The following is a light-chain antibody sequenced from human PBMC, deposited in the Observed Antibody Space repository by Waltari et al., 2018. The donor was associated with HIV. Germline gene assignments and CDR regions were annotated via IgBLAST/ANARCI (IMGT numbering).Light chain of an antibody. CDR1: QSVSNN. CDR3: QQYNNWHT. Sequence: ETVMTQSPATLSVSPGERATLSCRASQSVSNNLAWYQQKPGQAPRLLLYGASTRAAGIPARVSGSGSGTEFTLTITSLQSEDSALYYCQQYNNWHTFGQGTKLEIK. V-gene: IGKV3-15*01. J-gene: IGKJ2*01. CDR2: GAS.